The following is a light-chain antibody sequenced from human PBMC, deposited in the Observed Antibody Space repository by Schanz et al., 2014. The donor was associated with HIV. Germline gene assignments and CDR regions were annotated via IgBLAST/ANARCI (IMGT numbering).Light chain of an antibody. J-gene: IGLJ2*01. V-gene: IGLV1-47*01. CDR1: SSNIETNY. CDR2: RNN. Sequence: VPTQSPSASGTPGQTVTISCSGSSSNIETNYVYWFQRLPGTAPKLLIYRNNLRPSGVPDRVSASKSGTSASLAISGLRSEDEAHYYCQSYDSSLSASVFGGGTKLTVL. CDR3: QSYDSSLSASV.